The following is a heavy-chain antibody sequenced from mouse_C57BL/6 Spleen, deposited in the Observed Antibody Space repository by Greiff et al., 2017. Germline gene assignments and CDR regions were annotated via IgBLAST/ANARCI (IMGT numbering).Heavy chain of an antibody. CDR3: ARGDYYGSSHFDY. CDR1: GFTFSSYG. D-gene: IGHD1-1*01. J-gene: IGHJ2*01. Sequence: EVKLVESGGDLVKPGGSLKLSCAASGFTFSSYGMSWVRQTPDKRLEWVATISSGGSYTYYPDSVKGRFTISRDNAKNTLYLQMSSLKSEDTAMYYCARGDYYGSSHFDYWGQGTTLTVSS. V-gene: IGHV5-6*02. CDR2: ISSGGSYT.